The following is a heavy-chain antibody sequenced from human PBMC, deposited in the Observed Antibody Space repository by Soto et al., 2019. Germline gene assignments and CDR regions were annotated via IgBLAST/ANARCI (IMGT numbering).Heavy chain of an antibody. CDR1: GYTFTSYD. V-gene: IGHV1-8*01. CDR2: MNPNSGNT. CDR3: ARVRLPGGRIAGRSNWLDP. Sequence: QVQLVQSGAEVKKPGASVKVSCKASGYTFTSYDINWVRQATGQGLEWMGWMNPNSGNTGYAQKFPGRVTLTRNTSISTAYMELSSRRSEDTAVYYCARVRLPGGRIAGRSNWLDPWGQGPLVTVSS. J-gene: IGHJ5*02. D-gene: IGHD6-6*01.